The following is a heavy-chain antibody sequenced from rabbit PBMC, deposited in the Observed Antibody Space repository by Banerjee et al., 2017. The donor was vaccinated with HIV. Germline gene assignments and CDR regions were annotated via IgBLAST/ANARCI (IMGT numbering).Heavy chain of an antibody. CDR3: ASRAYTSGGGWYFNL. D-gene: IGHD1-1*01. Sequence: QLKESGGGLVQPGGSLKLSCKASGFDFSSYYMSWVRQAPGKGLEWIGYIDPVFGYTYYASWVNGRFTISSHNAQNTVDLQMNSLTAADTATYFRASRAYTSGGGWYFNLWGQGTLVTVS. V-gene: IGHV1S7*01. CDR1: GFDFSSYY. CDR2: IDPVFGYT. J-gene: IGHJ4*01.